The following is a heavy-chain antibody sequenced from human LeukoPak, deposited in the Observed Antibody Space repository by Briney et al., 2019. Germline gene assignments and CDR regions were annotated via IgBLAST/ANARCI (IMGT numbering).Heavy chain of an antibody. V-gene: IGHV3-64D*06. CDR1: GFVFSDYA. CDR2: ISGNGVAT. CDR3: IKDRGSSGWDFDS. D-gene: IGHD6-19*01. J-gene: IGHJ4*02. Sequence: GGSLGLSCSASGFVFSDYAMHWARQAPGKGLEYLSGISGNGVATYYVDSVQGRFTVSRDNSKTTLYLQINSLRREDTAFYYCIKDRGSSGWDFDSWGQGTLLTVSS.